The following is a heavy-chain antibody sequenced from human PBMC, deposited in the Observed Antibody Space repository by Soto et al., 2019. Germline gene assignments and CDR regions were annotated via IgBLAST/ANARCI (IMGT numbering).Heavy chain of an antibody. CDR3: ARDLAGTNWFDP. CDR2: IYYSGST. CDR1: GGSISSYY. J-gene: IGHJ5*02. V-gene: IGHV4-59*01. Sequence: SETLSLTCTVSGGSISSYYWSWIRQPPGKGLEWIGYIYYSGSTNYNPSLKSRVTISVDTSKNQFSLKLSSVTAADTAVYYCARDLAGTNWFDPWGQGTLVTVSS. D-gene: IGHD1-7*01.